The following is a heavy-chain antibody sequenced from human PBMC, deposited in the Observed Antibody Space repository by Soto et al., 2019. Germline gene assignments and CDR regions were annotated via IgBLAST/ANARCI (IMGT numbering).Heavy chain of an antibody. Sequence: LEILSLTCTVSGGSISSSSYYWGWIRQPPGKGLEWIGSIYYSGSTYYNPSLKSRVTISVDTSKNQFSLKLSSVTAADTAVYYCAREKYIAVAGTDWFDPWGQGTLVTVSS. CDR3: AREKYIAVAGTDWFDP. D-gene: IGHD6-19*01. V-gene: IGHV4-39*01. CDR1: GGSISSSSYY. J-gene: IGHJ5*02. CDR2: IYYSGST.